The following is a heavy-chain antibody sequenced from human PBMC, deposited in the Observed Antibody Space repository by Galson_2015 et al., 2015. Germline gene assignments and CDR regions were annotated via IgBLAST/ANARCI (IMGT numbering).Heavy chain of an antibody. CDR1: GFTFSSYW. D-gene: IGHD3-16*01. CDR2: IKQDGSEK. CDR3: ARWPIHYDYVWGGFDY. V-gene: IGHV3-7*01. Sequence: SLRLSCAASGFTFSSYWMSWVRQAPGKGLEWVANIKQDGSEKYYVDSVKGRFTISRDNAKNSLYLQMNSLRAEDTAVYYCARWPIHYDYVWGGFDYWGQGTLVTVSS. J-gene: IGHJ4*02.